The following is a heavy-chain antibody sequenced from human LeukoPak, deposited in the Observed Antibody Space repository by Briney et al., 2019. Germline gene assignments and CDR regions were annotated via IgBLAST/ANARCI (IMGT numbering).Heavy chain of an antibody. CDR1: GYTFTSYD. J-gene: IGHJ6*03. Sequence: ASVKVSCKASGYTFTSYDINWVRQATGQGLEWMGWMNPNSGNTGYAQKFQGRVTMTRNTSISTAYMELSSLRSEDTAAYYCARALQPHYYYYYMGVWGKGTTVTVSS. D-gene: IGHD4-11*01. CDR2: MNPNSGNT. V-gene: IGHV1-8*01. CDR3: ARALQPHYYYYYMGV.